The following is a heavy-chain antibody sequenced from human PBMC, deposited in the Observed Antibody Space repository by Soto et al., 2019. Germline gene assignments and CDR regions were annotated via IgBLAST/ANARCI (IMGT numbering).Heavy chain of an antibody. CDR2: IHTGGST. Sequence: EVQLVESGGGLVQPGGSLRLSCAASGFTVSTNYINWVRQAPGKGLEWVSVIHTGGSTFYADSVKGRFTISRDNSKNTVNLQMNNLRVEDTAVYYCARGLWDLDFLDYWGQGTLVTVSS. CDR1: GFTVSTNY. CDR3: ARGLWDLDFLDY. V-gene: IGHV3-66*01. D-gene: IGHD1-26*01. J-gene: IGHJ4*02.